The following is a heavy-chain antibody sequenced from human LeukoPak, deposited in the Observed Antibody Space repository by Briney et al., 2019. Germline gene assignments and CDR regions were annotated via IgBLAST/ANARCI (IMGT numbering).Heavy chain of an antibody. V-gene: IGHV3-30*04. CDR2: ISYDGSNK. D-gene: IGHD2-15*01. J-gene: IGHJ4*02. Sequence: GRSLRLSCAASGFTFSSYAMHWVRQAPGKGLEWVAAISYDGSNKYYADSVKGRFTISRDNSKNTLYLQMNSLRAEDTAVYYCARDTYCSGGSCYSLAVDYWGQGTLVTVSS. CDR3: ARDTYCSGGSCYSLAVDY. CDR1: GFTFSSYA.